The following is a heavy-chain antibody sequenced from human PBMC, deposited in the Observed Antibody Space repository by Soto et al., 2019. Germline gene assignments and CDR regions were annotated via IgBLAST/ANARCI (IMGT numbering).Heavy chain of an antibody. Sequence: EVQLVESGGVVVQPGGSLRLSCAASGFTFDDYTMHWVRQAPGKGLEWVSLIRWDGGSTYYADSAKGRFTISRDNSKNSLYLQLNSLRTEDTAFYYCGRDRVGRGYSYYYRGVDSWGQGTLVTVSS. J-gene: IGHJ4*02. V-gene: IGHV3-43*01. D-gene: IGHD5-18*01. CDR1: GFTFDDYT. CDR3: GRDRVGRGYSYYYRGVDS. CDR2: IRWDGGST.